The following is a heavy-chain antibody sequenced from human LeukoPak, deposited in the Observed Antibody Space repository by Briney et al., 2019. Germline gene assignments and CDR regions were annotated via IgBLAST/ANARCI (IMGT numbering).Heavy chain of an antibody. D-gene: IGHD1-26*01. J-gene: IGHJ4*02. CDR3: ARDVGPYGGSPVAD. Sequence: GGSLRLSCEGSGLTFRDHWMHWVRQAPGKGLVWVSRIKTDGSEASYGDAVRGRFVISRDNSRNMLFLLMNNVRDDDTAMHFCARDVGPYGGSPVADWGQGTQVIVSS. CDR2: IKTDGSEA. CDR1: GLTFRDHW. V-gene: IGHV3-74*01.